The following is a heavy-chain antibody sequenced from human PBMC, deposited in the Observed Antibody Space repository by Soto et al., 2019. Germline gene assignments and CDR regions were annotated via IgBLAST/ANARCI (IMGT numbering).Heavy chain of an antibody. CDR2: SSGSLTSA. CDR1: GFTFRDFA. Sequence: GGSLRLSCAVSGFTFRDFAMSWVRQAPRKGLEWVATSSGSLTSAFYADSVKGRFTISRDLSTNTLYLQMNGLTDEDTAMYYCARVRWESVVPAAAYYFDYWGQGTLVTVSS. CDR3: ARVRWESVVPAAAYYFDY. V-gene: IGHV3-23*01. D-gene: IGHD2-2*01. J-gene: IGHJ4*02.